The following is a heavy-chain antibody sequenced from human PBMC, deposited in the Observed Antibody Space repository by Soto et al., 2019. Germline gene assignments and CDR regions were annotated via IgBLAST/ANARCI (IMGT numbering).Heavy chain of an antibody. D-gene: IGHD6-13*01. J-gene: IGHJ6*02. CDR1: GGTFSSYA. CDR2: IIPIFGTA. CDR3: AREERIAAAGTDGRGYYYYGMDV. V-gene: IGHV1-69*13. Sequence: SVKVSCKASGGTFSSYAISWVRQAPGQGLEWMGGIIPIFGTANYAQKFQGRVTITADESTSTAYMELSSLRSEDTAVYYCAREERIAAAGTDGRGYYYYGMDVWGQGTTVTVSS.